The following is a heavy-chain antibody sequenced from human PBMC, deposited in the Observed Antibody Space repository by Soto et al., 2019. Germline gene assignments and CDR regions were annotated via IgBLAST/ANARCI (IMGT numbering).Heavy chain of an antibody. Sequence: PSETLYFTCTVSVDSISSGYYYWSWIRQPPGRGLEWIGYIYYSGGTYFDPSLENRVTISIDTAKKQFTLKLRSVTASDTAVYYCARQVYYDSTCYYGLPVWVQGKIV. D-gene: IGHD3-22*01. CDR1: VDSISSGYYY. CDR3: ARQVYYDSTCYYGLPV. CDR2: IYYSGGT. J-gene: IGHJ3*01. V-gene: IGHV4-30-4*01.